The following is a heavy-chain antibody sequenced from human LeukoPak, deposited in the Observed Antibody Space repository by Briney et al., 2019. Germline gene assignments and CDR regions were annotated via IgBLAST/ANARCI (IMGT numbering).Heavy chain of an antibody. CDR3: ASARDYDSSGYYG. J-gene: IGHJ4*02. Sequence: SETLSLTCTVSGSSISSSSYYWGWIRQPPGKGLEWIGSIYYSGSTYYNPSLKSRVTISVDTSKNQFSLKLSSVTAADTAVYYCASARDYDSSGYYGWGQGTLVTVSS. V-gene: IGHV4-39*01. CDR2: IYYSGST. D-gene: IGHD3-22*01. CDR1: GSSISSSSYY.